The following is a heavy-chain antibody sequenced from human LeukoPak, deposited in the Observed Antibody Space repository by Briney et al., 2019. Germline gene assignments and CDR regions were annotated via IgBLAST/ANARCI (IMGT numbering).Heavy chain of an antibody. Sequence: SETLSLTCTVCGGSISSYYWSWIRQPPGKGLEWIGYIYYSGSTNYNPSLKSRVTISVDTSKNQFSLKLSSVTAADTAVYYCARHVAYSGSLRSRIDAFDIWGQGTMVTVSS. CDR1: GGSISSYY. CDR3: ARHVAYSGSLRSRIDAFDI. V-gene: IGHV4-59*08. J-gene: IGHJ3*02. CDR2: IYYSGST. D-gene: IGHD1-26*01.